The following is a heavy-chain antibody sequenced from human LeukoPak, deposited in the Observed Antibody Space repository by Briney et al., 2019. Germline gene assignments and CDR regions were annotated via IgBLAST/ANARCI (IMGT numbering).Heavy chain of an antibody. CDR1: GFTFSSYS. V-gene: IGHV3-21*01. J-gene: IGHJ6*03. CDR2: ISSSSSYI. Sequence: GRSLRLSCAASGFTFSSYSMNWVRQAPGKGLEWVSSISSSSSYIYYADSVKGRFTISRDNAKNSLYLQMNSLRAEDTAVYYCARNTLDDFWSGYYYMDVWGKGTTVTVSS. D-gene: IGHD3-3*01. CDR3: ARNTLDDFWSGYYYMDV.